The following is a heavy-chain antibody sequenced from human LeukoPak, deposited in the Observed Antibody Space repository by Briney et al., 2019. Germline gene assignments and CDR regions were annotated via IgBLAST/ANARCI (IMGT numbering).Heavy chain of an antibody. V-gene: IGHV1-69*13. Sequence: ASVKVSCKASGGTFSRYAISWVRQAPGQGLEWMGGLIPMFGAANYAQKFQGRVTITADESTGTAYMELRSLRSDDTAVYYCARVVFYGSGSYYFDYWGQGTLVTVSS. D-gene: IGHD3-10*01. CDR3: ARVVFYGSGSYYFDY. CDR1: GGTFSRYA. J-gene: IGHJ4*02. CDR2: LIPMFGAA.